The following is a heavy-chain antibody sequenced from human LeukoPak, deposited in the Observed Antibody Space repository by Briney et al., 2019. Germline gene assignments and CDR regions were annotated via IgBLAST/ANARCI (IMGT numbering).Heavy chain of an antibody. V-gene: IGHV4-59*08. CDR1: GGSISSYY. CDR2: FYNSGNT. Sequence: SETLSLTCTVSGGSISSYYWSWVRQPPGKGLEWIGDFYNSGNTNYNPSLKSRVTMSVDTSKNQFSLKLSSVTAADTAVYYCARAFRARYFDLWGRGTLVTVSS. D-gene: IGHD2/OR15-2a*01. CDR3: ARAFRARYFDL. J-gene: IGHJ2*01.